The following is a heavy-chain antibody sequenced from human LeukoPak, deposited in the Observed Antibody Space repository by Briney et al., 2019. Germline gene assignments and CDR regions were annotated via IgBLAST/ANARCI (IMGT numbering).Heavy chain of an antibody. J-gene: IGHJ3*02. CDR3: ARDPSNDAFDI. D-gene: IGHD6-6*01. Sequence: GGFLRLSCAASGFTFSSYWMSWVRQAPGTGLEWVANIKQDGSEKYYVDSVKGRFTISRDNAMNSLYLQINSLRAEDTAVYYCARDPSNDAFDIWGQGTVVTVSS. CDR1: GFTFSSYW. CDR2: IKQDGSEK. V-gene: IGHV3-7*04.